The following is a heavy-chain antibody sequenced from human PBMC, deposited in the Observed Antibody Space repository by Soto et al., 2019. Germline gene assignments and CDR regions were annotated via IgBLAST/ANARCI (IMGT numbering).Heavy chain of an antibody. CDR2: IYWNDDK. CDR1: GFSLSTSGVG. CDR3: AHSLPVLRFLEWRAGFDY. D-gene: IGHD3-3*01. Sequence: QITLKESGPTLVKPTQTLTLTCTFSGFSLSTSGVGVGWIRQPPGKALEWLALIYWNDDKRYSPSLKSRLTITKDTSKNQVVLTMTNMDPVDTATYYCAHSLPVLRFLEWRAGFDYWGQGTLVTVS. V-gene: IGHV2-5*01. J-gene: IGHJ4*02.